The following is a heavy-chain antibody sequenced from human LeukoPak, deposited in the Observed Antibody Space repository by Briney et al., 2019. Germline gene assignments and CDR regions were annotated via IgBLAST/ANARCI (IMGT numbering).Heavy chain of an antibody. CDR1: EFTFSDHA. J-gene: IGHJ6*04. CDR3: ARDGSAARGHYYGMDV. CDR2: IRSQAYRGTT. D-gene: IGHD2-2*01. Sequence: GGSLRLSCTASEFTFSDHAMSWVRQAPGKGLEWVGFIRSQAYRGTTEYAASVKGRFIISRDDSKNIAYLHMNSLRAEDTAVYYCARDGSAARGHYYGMDVWGKGTTVTVSS. V-gene: IGHV3-49*04.